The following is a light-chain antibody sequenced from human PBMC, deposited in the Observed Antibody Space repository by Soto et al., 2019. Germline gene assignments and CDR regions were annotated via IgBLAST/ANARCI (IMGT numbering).Light chain of an antibody. CDR3: QQYNNWPPVT. V-gene: IGKV3-15*01. CDR1: QSVSSN. J-gene: IGKJ3*01. CDR2: GAS. Sequence: EIVMTQSPATLSVSLGDRATLSCRASQSVSSNLAWYQLKPGQAPRLLIYGASTRATGIPARFSGSGSGTEFTLTISSLQSEDFAVYFCQQYNNWPPVTFGPGTKVDIK.